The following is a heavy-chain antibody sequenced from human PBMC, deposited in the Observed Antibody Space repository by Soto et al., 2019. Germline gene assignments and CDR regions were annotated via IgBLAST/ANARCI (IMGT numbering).Heavy chain of an antibody. V-gene: IGHV3-23*01. Sequence: GGSLRLSCAASGFTFSSYAMSWVRQAPGKGLEWVSAISGSGGSTYYADSVKGRFTISRDNSKNTLYLQMNSLRAEDTAVYYCAKDLKATVTTRGSDYWGQGTLVTVSS. CDR3: AKDLKATVTTRGSDY. J-gene: IGHJ4*02. D-gene: IGHD4-17*01. CDR2: ISGSGGST. CDR1: GFTFSSYA.